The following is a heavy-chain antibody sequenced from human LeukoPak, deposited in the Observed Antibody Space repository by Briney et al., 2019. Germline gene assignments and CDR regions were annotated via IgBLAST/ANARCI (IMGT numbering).Heavy chain of an antibody. D-gene: IGHD4-17*01. Sequence: SETLSLTCAVYGGSFSGYYWSWIRQSPGKGLEWIGEINHSGSTNYNPSLKSRVTISVDTSKNQFSLKLKSMSAADTAVYYCARHAVTTTFDSWGQGTLVTV. CDR3: ARHAVTTTFDS. V-gene: IGHV4-34*01. CDR2: INHSGST. J-gene: IGHJ4*02. CDR1: GGSFSGYY.